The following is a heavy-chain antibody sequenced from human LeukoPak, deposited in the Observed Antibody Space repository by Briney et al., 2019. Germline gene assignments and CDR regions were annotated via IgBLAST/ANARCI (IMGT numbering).Heavy chain of an antibody. CDR2: IYRSGST. D-gene: IGHD4-17*01. CDR1: GGSIRNNNW. Sequence: PSETLSLTCAVSGGSIRNNNWWSWVRPPPGKGLEWIGEIYRSGSTSYSATLKSRVAMSVDTSRNQFSLKLTSVTAADTAVYYCTRNGAYSLDHWGQGTLVTVSS. CDR3: TRNGAYSLDH. J-gene: IGHJ4*02. V-gene: IGHV4-4*02.